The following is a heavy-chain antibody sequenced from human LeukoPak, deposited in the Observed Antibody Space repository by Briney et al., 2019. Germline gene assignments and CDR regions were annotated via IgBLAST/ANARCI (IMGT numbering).Heavy chain of an antibody. J-gene: IGHJ5*02. CDR3: ATDSLRLGELSFA. CDR2: ISYDGSGK. V-gene: IGHV3-30-3*01. Sequence: PGGSLRLSCAASGFTFSTYAMHWVRQAPGKGLEWVAVISYDGSGKYYADSVKGRFTISRDNSKNTLYVQMNSLRAEDTAVYYCATDSLRLGELSFAWGQGTLVTVSS. CDR1: GFTFSTYA. D-gene: IGHD3-16*02.